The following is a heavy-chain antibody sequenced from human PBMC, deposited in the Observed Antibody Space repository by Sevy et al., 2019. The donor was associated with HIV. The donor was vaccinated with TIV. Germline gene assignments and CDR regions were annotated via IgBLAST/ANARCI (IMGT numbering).Heavy chain of an antibody. CDR2: IVVGSDST. CDR1: AFTFSTSA. Sequence: ASVKVSCKASAFTFSTSAVQWVRQSRGRRLEWIGWIVVGSDSTNYAQKFQGRVTFTRDMSTNTAYMEMSSLRSDDTAVYYCAATTDTIFGVVLMNNWFDPWGQGTLVTVSS. D-gene: IGHD3-3*01. CDR3: AATTDTIFGVVLMNNWFDP. V-gene: IGHV1-58*01. J-gene: IGHJ5*02.